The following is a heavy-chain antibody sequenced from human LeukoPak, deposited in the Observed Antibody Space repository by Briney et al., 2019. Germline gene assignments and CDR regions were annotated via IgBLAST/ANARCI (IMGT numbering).Heavy chain of an antibody. CDR1: GGSISSSSYY. CDR2: IYYSGST. Sequence: SETLSLTCTVSGGSISSSSYYWGWIRQPPGKGLEWIGSIYYSGSTYYNPSLKSRVTISVDTSKNQFSLKLSSVTAADTAVYYCARSRYAEQQLSIFDYWGQGTLVTVSS. V-gene: IGHV4-39*07. D-gene: IGHD6-13*01. J-gene: IGHJ4*02. CDR3: ARSRYAEQQLSIFDY.